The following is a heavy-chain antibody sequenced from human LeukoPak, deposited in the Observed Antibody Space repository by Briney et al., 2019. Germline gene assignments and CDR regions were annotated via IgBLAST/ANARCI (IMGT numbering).Heavy chain of an antibody. D-gene: IGHD5-18*01. V-gene: IGHV4-34*01. CDR3: ARGPDSYGYPSLDY. CDR1: GGSFSGYY. CDR2: INHSGST. Sequence: PSETLSLTCAVYGGSFSGYYWSWIRQPPGRGLEWIGEINHSGSTNYNPSLKSRVTISVDTSKNQFSLKLSSVTAADTAVYYCARGPDSYGYPSLDYWGQGTLVTVSS. J-gene: IGHJ4*02.